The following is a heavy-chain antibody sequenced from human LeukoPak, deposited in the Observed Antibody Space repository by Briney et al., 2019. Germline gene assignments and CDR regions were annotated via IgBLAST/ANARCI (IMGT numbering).Heavy chain of an antibody. V-gene: IGHV3-7*02. CDR1: GFTFTSYW. CDR3: VANVEF. J-gene: IGHJ5*01. CDR2: IKQDGSEE. Sequence: GGSLRLSCAASGFTFTSYWMTWVRQASGKGLEWVASIKQDGSEEHYAESVKGRFTISRDNAKKPLYLQMNSLRAEDTAVYYCVANVEFWGHGTLVTVSP.